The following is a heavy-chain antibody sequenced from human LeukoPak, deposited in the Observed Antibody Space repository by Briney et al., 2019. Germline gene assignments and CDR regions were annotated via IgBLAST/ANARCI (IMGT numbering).Heavy chain of an antibody. CDR1: GFTFSSYA. D-gene: IGHD5-12*01. CDR3: AKGGYSGYDRMYFDD. J-gene: IGHJ4*02. V-gene: IGHV3-23*01. Sequence: GGSLRLSCAASGFTFSSYAMSWVRQAPGKGLEWVSAISGSGANTYYADSVKGRFTISRGNSKNTLYLQMNSLRAEDTAVFYCAKGGYSGYDRMYFDDWGQGTLVTVSS. CDR2: ISGSGANT.